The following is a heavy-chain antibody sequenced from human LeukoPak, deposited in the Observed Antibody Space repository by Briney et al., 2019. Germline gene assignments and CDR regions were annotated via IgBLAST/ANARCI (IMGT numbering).Heavy chain of an antibody. CDR2: ISTGGGT. CDR1: GFSVYKYL. J-gene: IGHJ4*02. D-gene: IGHD4-11*01. CDR3: AKGGRAESSHYSCFYF. Sequence: GRSLRDFWLGFGFSVYKYLKSLVGQAPGKGLEWVSVISTGGGTSYTDSVKGRFTFSRDNSKNTLFLQMNSLRAEDTGVYYCAKGGRAESSHYSCFYFWGKGNLLTVSS. V-gene: IGHV3-66*01.